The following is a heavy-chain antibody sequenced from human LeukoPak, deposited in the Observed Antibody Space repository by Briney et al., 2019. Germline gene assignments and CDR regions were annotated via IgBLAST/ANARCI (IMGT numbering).Heavy chain of an antibody. V-gene: IGHV4-34*01. J-gene: IGHJ4*02. CDR2: INHSGST. CDR3: ARDVYIGAPGGYFDY. D-gene: IGHD3-10*01. Sequence: SETLSLTCAVYGGSFSGYYWSWIRQPPGKGLEWIGEINHSGSTNYNPSLKSRVTISVDTSKNQFSLKLSSVTAADTAVYYCARDVYIGAPGGYFDYWGQGTLVTVSS. CDR1: GGSFSGYY.